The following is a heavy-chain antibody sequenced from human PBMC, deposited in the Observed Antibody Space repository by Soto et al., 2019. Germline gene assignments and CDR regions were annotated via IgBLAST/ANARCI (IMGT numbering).Heavy chain of an antibody. CDR1: GFTFISYE. CDR3: ARNPAIYSGKFDYGLDV. D-gene: IGHD4-4*01. V-gene: IGHV3-48*03. CDR2: IGTRGKTI. J-gene: IGHJ6*02. Sequence: GGSLRLSCAVSGFTFISYEMNWGRQAPGKGLEWVSYIGTRGKTIYYADSVRGRFTISRDNAKNSLYLQMNSLRAEDTAVYFCARNPAIYSGKFDYGLDVWGRGTTVTVSS.